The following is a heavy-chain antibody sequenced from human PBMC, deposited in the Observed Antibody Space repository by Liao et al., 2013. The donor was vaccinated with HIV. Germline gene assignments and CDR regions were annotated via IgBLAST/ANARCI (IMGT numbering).Heavy chain of an antibody. J-gene: IGHJ4*02. V-gene: IGHV4-34*01. Sequence: QVQLQQWGAGLLKPSETLSLTCAVYGGSFSRYYWSWIRQPPGKGLEWIGEINHSGSTNYNPSLKSRVTISIDTSKNQFSLKLTSVTAADTAVYYCARGRVIDYWGQGTLVTVYS. CDR3: ARGRVIDY. CDR2: INHSGST. CDR1: GGSFSRYY.